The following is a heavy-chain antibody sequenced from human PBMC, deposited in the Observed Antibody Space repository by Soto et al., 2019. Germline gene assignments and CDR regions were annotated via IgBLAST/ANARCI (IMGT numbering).Heavy chain of an antibody. CDR1: GGTFYSYS. CDR2: IIPVFGTT. CDR3: AIDERSGSGWRDS. J-gene: IGHJ4*02. D-gene: IGHD6-19*01. V-gene: IGHV1-69*06. Sequence: QVQLVQSGAEVKKPGSSVRVSCKASGGTFYSYSFSWVRQAPGQGLEWMGGIIPVFGTTHYAQKFQGRITITADKSTGTAYMELSSLGSGDTAVYYCAIDERSGSGWRDSWGQGTLVTVSS.